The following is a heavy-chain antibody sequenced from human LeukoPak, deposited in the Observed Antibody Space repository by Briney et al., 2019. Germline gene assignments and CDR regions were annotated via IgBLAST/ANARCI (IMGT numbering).Heavy chain of an antibody. V-gene: IGHV4-4*07. D-gene: IGHD3-10*01. CDR1: GGSISNDY. J-gene: IGHJ4*02. CDR3: ARGGTYGSGRNQHTTLDY. CDR2: IYTRGST. Sequence: SETLSLTCTVSGGSISNDYWSWIRQAAGKELEWIGRIYTRGSTNYNPSLKSRVTISLDKSKKQFSLNLNSVTAADTAVYYCARGGTYGSGRNQHTTLDYWGQGNRVTVSS.